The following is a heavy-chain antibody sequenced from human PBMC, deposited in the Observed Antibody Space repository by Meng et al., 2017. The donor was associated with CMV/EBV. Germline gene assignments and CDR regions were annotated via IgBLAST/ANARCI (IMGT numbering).Heavy chain of an antibody. D-gene: IGHD3-9*01. CDR1: GGSISSSSYY. Sequence: QLQFKGSGPGLVKPSENLSLTCTVSGGSISSSSYYWGWIRQPPGKGLEWIGSIYYSGSTYYNPSLKSRVTISVDTSKNQFSLKLSSVTAADTAVYYCARDAGHYDILTGYSYWGQGTLVTVSS. CDR2: IYYSGST. V-gene: IGHV4-39*07. CDR3: ARDAGHYDILTGYSY. J-gene: IGHJ4*02.